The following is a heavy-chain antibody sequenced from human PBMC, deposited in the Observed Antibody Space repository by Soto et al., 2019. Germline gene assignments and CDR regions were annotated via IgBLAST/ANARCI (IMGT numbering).Heavy chain of an antibody. CDR1: GFTFSSYN. Sequence: KPGGSLRLSCAASGFTFSSYNMNWVRQAPGKGLEWVSSISSSGSYTYYADSVKGRFTISRDNAKNSLYLQMNSLRAEDTAVYYCARAAAGTGGNYYYYYGMDVWGQGTTVTVSS. J-gene: IGHJ6*02. V-gene: IGHV3-21*01. CDR2: ISSSGSYT. D-gene: IGHD6-13*01. CDR3: ARAAAGTGGNYYYYYGMDV.